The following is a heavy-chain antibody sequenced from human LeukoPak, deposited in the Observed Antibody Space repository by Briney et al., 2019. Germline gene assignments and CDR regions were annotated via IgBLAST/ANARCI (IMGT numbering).Heavy chain of an antibody. V-gene: IGHV4-59*08. J-gene: IGHJ4*02. D-gene: IGHD3-22*01. CDR2: LYSSGST. Sequence: MTSETLSLTCTVSGGSISGYYWSWIRQPPGKGLEWIGYLYSSGSTNYNPSIKSRVTISLDTSENQFSLKLSSVTAAGTAVYYCARHYYDRSDSYSFDYWGQGTLDTVSS. CDR1: GGSISGYY. CDR3: ARHYYDRSDSYSFDY.